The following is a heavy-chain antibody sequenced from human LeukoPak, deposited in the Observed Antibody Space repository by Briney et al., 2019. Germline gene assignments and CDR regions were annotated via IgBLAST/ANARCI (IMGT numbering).Heavy chain of an antibody. Sequence: GGSLRLSCAASGFTFSSYWMSWVRQAPGKGLEWVANIKQDGSEKYYVDSVKGRFTISRDNARNSLYLQMNSLRAEDTALYHCARAPRTIFTYYMDVWGKGTTVTVSS. CDR1: GFTFSSYW. V-gene: IGHV3-7*03. J-gene: IGHJ6*03. CDR3: ARAPRTIFTYYMDV. D-gene: IGHD3-3*01. CDR2: IKQDGSEK.